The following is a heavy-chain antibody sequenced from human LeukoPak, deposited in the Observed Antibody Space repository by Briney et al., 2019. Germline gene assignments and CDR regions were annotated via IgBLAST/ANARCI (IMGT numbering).Heavy chain of an antibody. CDR2: INSDGSST. J-gene: IGHJ4*02. Sequence: PGGSLRLSCAASGFTFSSYWMHWVRQAPGKGLVWVSRINSDGSSTSYADSVKGRFAISRDNAKNTLYLQMNSLRAEDTAVYYCARAPYGITPLGYWGQGTLVTVSS. CDR3: ARAPYGITPLGY. D-gene: IGHD3-10*01. V-gene: IGHV3-74*01. CDR1: GFTFSSYW.